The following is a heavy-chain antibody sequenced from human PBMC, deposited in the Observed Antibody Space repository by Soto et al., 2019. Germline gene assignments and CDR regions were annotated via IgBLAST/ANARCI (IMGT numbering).Heavy chain of an antibody. CDR3: ARHVTYYYDSSGHYYFDY. CDR1: GGSISTYY. V-gene: IGHV4-59*01. J-gene: IGHJ4*02. D-gene: IGHD3-22*01. Sequence: SETLSLTCTVSGGSISTYYWSWIRQPPGKGLEWIGYIYYDGSTSYNPSLRSRVTISVDTSKNQFSLILSSVTSADTAVYYCARHVTYYYDSSGHYYFDYWGQGTLVTVSS. CDR2: IYYDGST.